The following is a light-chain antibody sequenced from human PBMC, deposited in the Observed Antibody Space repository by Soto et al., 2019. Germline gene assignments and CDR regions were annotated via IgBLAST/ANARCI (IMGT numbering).Light chain of an antibody. J-gene: IGLJ1*01. Sequence: QSVLTQSPSVSAAPGQRVTISCTGSSSNIGAGYDVHWYQQLPGTAPKLLIYGNSNRPSGVPDRFSGSKSGTSASLAITGLQAEDEADYYCHSYDTSLSGYVFGTGTKVTVL. CDR3: HSYDTSLSGYV. CDR2: GNS. CDR1: SSNIGAGYD. V-gene: IGLV1-40*01.